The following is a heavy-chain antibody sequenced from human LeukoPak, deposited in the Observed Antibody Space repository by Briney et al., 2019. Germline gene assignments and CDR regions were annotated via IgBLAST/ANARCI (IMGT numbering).Heavy chain of an antibody. D-gene: IGHD2/OR15-2a*01. CDR3: ATVSGYYYYFDY. Sequence: GASVKVSCKVSGYTLTELSMHWVRQAPGKGLEWMGGFDPEDGETIYAQKFQGRVTMTEDTSTDTAYMELSSLRSEDTAVYYCATVSGYYYYFDYWGQGTLVTVSS. J-gene: IGHJ4*02. CDR2: FDPEDGET. V-gene: IGHV1-24*01. CDR1: GYTLTELS.